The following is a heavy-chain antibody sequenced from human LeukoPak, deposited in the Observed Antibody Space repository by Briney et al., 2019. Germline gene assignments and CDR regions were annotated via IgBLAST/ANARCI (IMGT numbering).Heavy chain of an antibody. Sequence: GGSLRLSCAASGFSFNTYAMSWVRQAPGKGLEWVSAISNTGGSTYYADSVKGRFTISRDKSKNTLSLQMNSLRAEDTAVYYCAQQVGYCSSGSCYFTHWGQGTLVTVSS. CDR3: AQQVGYCSSGSCYFTH. CDR2: ISNTGGST. J-gene: IGHJ1*01. CDR1: GFSFNTYA. V-gene: IGHV3-23*01. D-gene: IGHD2-15*01.